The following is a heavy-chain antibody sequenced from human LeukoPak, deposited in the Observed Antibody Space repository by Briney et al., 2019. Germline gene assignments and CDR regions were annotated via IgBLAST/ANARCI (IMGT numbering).Heavy chain of an antibody. Sequence: GGSLRLSCEASGFTFSSYWMSWVRQAPGKGLEWVANIKQDGSEKYYVDSVKGRFTISRDNAENSVFLQMNSLRAEDTAVYYCARDTPYCSGGSCYSGGNLDYWGQGTLVTVSS. CDR2: IKQDGSEK. CDR1: GFTFSSYW. CDR3: ARDTPYCSGGSCYSGGNLDY. D-gene: IGHD2-15*01. V-gene: IGHV3-7*05. J-gene: IGHJ4*02.